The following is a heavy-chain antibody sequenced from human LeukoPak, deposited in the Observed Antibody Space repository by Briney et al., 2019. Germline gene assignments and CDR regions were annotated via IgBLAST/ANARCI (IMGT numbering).Heavy chain of an antibody. V-gene: IGHV3-48*01. D-gene: IGHD3-3*01. CDR3: VPLVGVIPGGNWFDP. J-gene: IGHJ5*02. CDR1: GFTFSSYA. CDR2: ISFSGSTI. Sequence: GGSLRLSCAASGFTFSSYAMSWVRQAPGKGLEWVSYISFSGSTIYYAESVKGRFTISRDNAKNSLYLQMNSLRAEDTAVYYCVPLVGVIPGGNWFDPWGQGTLVTVSS.